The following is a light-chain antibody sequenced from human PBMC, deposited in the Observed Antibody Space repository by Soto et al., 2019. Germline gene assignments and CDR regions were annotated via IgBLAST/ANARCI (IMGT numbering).Light chain of an antibody. CDR3: QQYSPFS. J-gene: IGKJ1*01. V-gene: IGKV1-5*01. Sequence: DIQLTQSPSTLSASVGDRVTITCRASQSISNWLAWHQQKPGKAPKLLIYDASNLESGVPSRFSGSGSGTEFTLTINSLQPDDLATYYCQQYSPFSFGQGTKVEI. CDR1: QSISNW. CDR2: DAS.